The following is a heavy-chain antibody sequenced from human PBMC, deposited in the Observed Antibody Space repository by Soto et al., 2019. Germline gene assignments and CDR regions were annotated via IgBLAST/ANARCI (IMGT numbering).Heavy chain of an antibody. D-gene: IGHD3-10*01. J-gene: IGHJ4*02. V-gene: IGHV3-7*05. Sequence: GGSLRLSCEASGFSFSSYSMSWVRQAPGKGLEWVANINQDGSEKYYVDSVKGRFTISRDNAENSLYLQMSSLSAEDTAVYYCTSLMVRGVMWLDYWGQGALVTVSS. CDR3: TSLMVRGVMWLDY. CDR1: GFSFSSYS. CDR2: INQDGSEK.